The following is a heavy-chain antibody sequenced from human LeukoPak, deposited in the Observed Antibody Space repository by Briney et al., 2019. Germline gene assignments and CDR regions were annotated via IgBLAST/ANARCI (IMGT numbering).Heavy chain of an antibody. CDR3: AREGGSYRPLDY. V-gene: IGHV4-4*02. D-gene: IGHD3-16*02. CDR1: GGSITQTNY. Sequence: KSSETLSLTWVVYGGSITQTNYWTGVRQPPGKGLEWIGAVNLQRGTNYDPSLLRRVAISVHTSGNHVSLQMTSVTAADTAVYYCAREGGSYRPLDYAGQGTLVTVPS. J-gene: IGHJ4*02. CDR2: VNLQRGT.